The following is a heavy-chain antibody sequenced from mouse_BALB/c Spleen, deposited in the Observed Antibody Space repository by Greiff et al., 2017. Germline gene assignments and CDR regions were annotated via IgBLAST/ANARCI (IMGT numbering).Heavy chain of an antibody. Sequence: EVQVVESGGGLVQPGGSLKLSCAASGFTFSSYTMSWVRQTPEKRLEWVAYISNGGGSTYYPDTVKGRFTISRDNAKNTLYLQMSSLKSEDTAMYYCARHRIYYDYDRYFDVWGAGTTVTVSS. CDR3: ARHRIYYDYDRYFDV. D-gene: IGHD2-4*01. J-gene: IGHJ1*01. CDR1: GFTFSSYT. CDR2: ISNGGGST. V-gene: IGHV5-12-2*01.